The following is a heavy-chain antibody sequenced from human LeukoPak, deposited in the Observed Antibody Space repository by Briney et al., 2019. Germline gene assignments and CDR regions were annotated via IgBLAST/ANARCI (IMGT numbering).Heavy chain of an antibody. J-gene: IGHJ4*02. CDR2: VRNKATGYRT. Sequence: GGSLRLFCAASGFTLSDHYMDWVRQAPGKGLEGVGRVRNKATGYRTEYAASVKGRFTVSGDASKSSLYLQMNSLKTEDTAVYYCARSGYCGAGTCYSDYFDYWGQGTLVTVSS. CDR3: ARSGYCGAGTCYSDYFDY. V-gene: IGHV3-72*01. CDR1: GFTLSDHY. D-gene: IGHD2-15*01.